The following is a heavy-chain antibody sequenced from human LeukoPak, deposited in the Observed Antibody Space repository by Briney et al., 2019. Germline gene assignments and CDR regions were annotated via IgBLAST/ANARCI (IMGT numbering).Heavy chain of an antibody. D-gene: IGHD3-9*01. CDR3: AKDPRDYDILTGYPTFDY. V-gene: IGHV3-23*01. J-gene: IGHJ4*02. CDR2: ISGSGGST. Sequence: GGSLRLSCAASGFTFSSYAMSWVRQAPGKGLEWVSAISGSGGSTYYADSVKGRFTISRGNSKNTLYLQMNSLRAEDTAVYYCAKDPRDYDILTGYPTFDYWGQGTLVTVSS. CDR1: GFTFSSYA.